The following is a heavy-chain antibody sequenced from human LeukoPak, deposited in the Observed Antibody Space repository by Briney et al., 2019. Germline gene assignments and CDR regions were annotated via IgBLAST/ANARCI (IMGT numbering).Heavy chain of an antibody. V-gene: IGHV3-21*01. Sequence: GGTLRLSCAASGFAFSNYAMNWVRQAPGKGLEWVSSISRSSTDIYYADSVKGRFTISRDNAKNSLFLQMNSLRAEDSAMYYCARDPGAYFFDSSGFSKFDPWGQGTLVTVSS. CDR3: ARDPGAYFFDSSGFSKFDP. CDR2: ISRSSTDI. D-gene: IGHD3-22*01. CDR1: GFAFSNYA. J-gene: IGHJ5*02.